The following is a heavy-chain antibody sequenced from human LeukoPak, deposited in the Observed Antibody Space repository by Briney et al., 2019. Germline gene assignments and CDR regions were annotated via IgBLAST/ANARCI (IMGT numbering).Heavy chain of an antibody. CDR2: IHYSGST. CDR3: TRGPYVQPDY. CDR1: GGSISSSSHY. J-gene: IGHJ4*02. V-gene: IGHV4-39*07. Sequence: PSETLSLTCTVSGGSISSSSHYWGWIRQPPGKGLEWIGSIHYSGSTYYNPSLKSRVTISVDTSKNHFSLNLNSVTAADTAVYYCTRGPYVQPDYWGQGTLVTVSS. D-gene: IGHD1-1*01.